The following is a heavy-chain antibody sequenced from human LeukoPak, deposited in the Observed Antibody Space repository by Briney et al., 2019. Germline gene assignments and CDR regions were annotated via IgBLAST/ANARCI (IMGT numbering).Heavy chain of an antibody. CDR3: TKVCSGSYLFYFDS. V-gene: IGHV3-23*01. CDR2: LSGSGSST. CDR1: GFTFSSYA. D-gene: IGHD1-26*01. J-gene: IGHJ4*02. Sequence: PGGSLRLSCAASGFTFSSYAMSWVRRAPGKGLEWVSSLSGSGSSTHYANSVKGRFTISRDNSKDTLYLQMNSLRAEDTAVYYCTKVCSGSYLFYFDSRGQGTLVIVSS.